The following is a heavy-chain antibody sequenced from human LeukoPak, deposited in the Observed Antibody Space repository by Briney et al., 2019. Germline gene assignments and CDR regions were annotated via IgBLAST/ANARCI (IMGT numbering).Heavy chain of an antibody. J-gene: IGHJ4*02. CDR1: GFTFSSYA. CDR2: ISGSGGST. Sequence: GGSLRLSCAASGFTFSSYAMSWVRQAPGKGLEWVSDISGSGGSTYYADSVKGRFTISRDNSKNTLYLQMNSLRAEDTAVYYCAKDPNYDDSIGLDYWGQGALVTVSS. V-gene: IGHV3-23*01. CDR3: AKDPNYDDSIGLDY. D-gene: IGHD3-22*01.